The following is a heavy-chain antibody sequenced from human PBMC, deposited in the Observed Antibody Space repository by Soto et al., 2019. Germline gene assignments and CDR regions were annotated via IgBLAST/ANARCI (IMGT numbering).Heavy chain of an antibody. J-gene: IGHJ3*02. V-gene: IGHV1-69*12. CDR1: GGTFSSYA. CDR3: ARVGVVGAPMLGAFDI. Sequence: QVPLVQSGAEVKQPGSSVKVSCKASGGTFSSYAISWVRQAPGQGLEWMGGIIPIFGTANYAQKFQGRVTITADESTSTAYMELSSLRSEDTAVYYCARVGVVGAPMLGAFDIWGQGTMVTVSS. D-gene: IGHD1-26*01. CDR2: IIPIFGTA.